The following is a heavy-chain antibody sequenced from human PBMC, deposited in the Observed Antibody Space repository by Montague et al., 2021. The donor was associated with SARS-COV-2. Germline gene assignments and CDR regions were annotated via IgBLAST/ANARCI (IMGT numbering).Heavy chain of an antibody. D-gene: IGHD3-3*01. CDR1: GGSFSSGSYY. CDR3: ARDPWRMTIFGVVKRYGMDV. J-gene: IGHJ6*02. CDR2: IDYSGST. Sequence: SETLSLTCIVSGGSFSSGSYYWGWIRQPPGKGLEWIGYIDYSGSTNYNPSLKSRVTISVDTSKNQLSLKLSSVTAADTAVYYCARDPWRMTIFGVVKRYGMDVWGQGTTVTVSS. V-gene: IGHV4-61*01.